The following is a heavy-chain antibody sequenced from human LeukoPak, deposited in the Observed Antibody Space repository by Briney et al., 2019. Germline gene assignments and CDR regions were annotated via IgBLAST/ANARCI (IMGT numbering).Heavy chain of an antibody. V-gene: IGHV5-51*01. CDR3: ARGATATRTFDS. CDR2: IYPDVFAT. J-gene: IGHJ4*02. D-gene: IGHD1-1*01. CDR1: AYIFTSYW. Sequence: KPVEALEISCQASAYIFTSYWIAWVRQLPGKGLEWLGIIYPDVFATRSSPSFQGQVTISADRSISPAYLQWSSLKASDTAMYYCARGATATRTFDSWGQGTLVTVSS.